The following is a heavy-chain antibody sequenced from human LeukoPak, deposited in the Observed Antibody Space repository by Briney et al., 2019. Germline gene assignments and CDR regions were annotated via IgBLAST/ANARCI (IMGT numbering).Heavy chain of an antibody. V-gene: IGHV3-30*02. CDR1: GFTFSSYA. Sequence: GGSLRLSCAASGFTFSSYAMHWVRQAPGKGLEWVAFIRYDGSNKYYADSAKGRFTISRDNSKSTLYLQMNSLRAEDTAVYYCAKGSKALVFTRDHYMDVWGRGTTVTFSS. CDR3: AKGSKALVFTRDHYMDV. J-gene: IGHJ6*03. D-gene: IGHD3-9*01. CDR2: IRYDGSNK.